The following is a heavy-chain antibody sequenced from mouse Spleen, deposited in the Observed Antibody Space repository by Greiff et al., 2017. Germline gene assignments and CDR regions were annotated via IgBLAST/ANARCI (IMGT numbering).Heavy chain of an antibody. V-gene: IGHV1-78*01. J-gene: IGHJ1*01. CDR3: ARFGAGYDGYWYSDV. CDR1: GYTFTDHT. Sequence: QVQLKESDAELVKPGASVKISCKVSGYTFTDHTIHWMKQRPEQGLEWIGYIYPRDGSTKYNEKFKGKATLTADKSSSTAYMQLNSLTSEDSAVYFCARFGAGYDGYWYSDVWGAGTTVTVSS. CDR2: IYPRDGST. D-gene: IGHD2-2*01.